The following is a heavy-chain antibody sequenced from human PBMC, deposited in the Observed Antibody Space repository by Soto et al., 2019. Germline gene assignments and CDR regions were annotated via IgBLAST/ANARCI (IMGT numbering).Heavy chain of an antibody. V-gene: IGHV3-15*01. CDR3: TRGGSANHDY. D-gene: IGHD3-16*01. Sequence: GGSLRLSCAASGFTVRNAWMTSVRQAPCKFLALVGRSKSKSDGGTTDYAAPVRGRFTISRDDSKNTLYVQMNSLKIEDTAVYYCTRGGSANHDYWGHGTLVTVSS. J-gene: IGHJ4*01. CDR2: SKSKSDGGTT. CDR1: GFTVRNAW.